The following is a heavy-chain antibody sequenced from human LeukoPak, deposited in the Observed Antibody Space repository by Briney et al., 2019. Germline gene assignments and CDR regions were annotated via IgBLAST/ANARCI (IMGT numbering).Heavy chain of an antibody. CDR1: GFIFSHHG. CDR2: IRADAVTT. Sequence: GGSLRLSCATSGFIFSHHGMNWVRQAPGKGLEWVSGIRADAVTTYYADSVKGRFTISRDNSKNTLYLQMNSLRAEDTAVYYCARVRASVIYYMDVWGKGTTVTVSS. D-gene: IGHD4-11*01. V-gene: IGHV3-23*01. J-gene: IGHJ6*03. CDR3: ARVRASVIYYMDV.